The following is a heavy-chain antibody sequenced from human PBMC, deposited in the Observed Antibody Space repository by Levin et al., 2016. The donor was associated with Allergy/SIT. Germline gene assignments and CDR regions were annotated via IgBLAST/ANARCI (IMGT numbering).Heavy chain of an antibody. CDR2: IYPGDSDT. J-gene: IGHJ4*02. CDR3: ARQSSSWYVFDY. Sequence: VRQMPGKGLEWMGIIYPGDSDTRYSPSFQGQVTISADKSISTAYLQWSSLKASDTAMYYCARQSSSWYVFDYWGQGTLVTVSS. V-gene: IGHV5-51*01. D-gene: IGHD6-13*01.